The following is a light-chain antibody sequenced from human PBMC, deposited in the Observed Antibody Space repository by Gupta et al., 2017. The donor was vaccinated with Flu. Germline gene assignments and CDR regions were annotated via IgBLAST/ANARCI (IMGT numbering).Light chain of an antibody. V-gene: IGKV1-39*01. J-gene: IGKJ3*01. CDR1: QTVSNS. Sequence: DIQMAQSPSSLSASVGDRVTITCRADQTVSNSLSWYQQKPGKAPRLLISSASHLESGVPSLCRGSGSGTNCIRTIDNLQPDDVATYYCLQGVSTPLTFGPGTKVHI. CDR3: LQGVSTPLT. CDR2: SAS.